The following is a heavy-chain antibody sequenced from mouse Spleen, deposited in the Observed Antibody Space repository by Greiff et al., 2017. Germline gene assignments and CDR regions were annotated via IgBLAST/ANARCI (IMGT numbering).Heavy chain of an antibody. V-gene: IGHV5-16*01. D-gene: IGHD1-1*01. J-gene: IGHJ1*03. CDR3: ARDPLDYYGSSGYFDV. CDR1: GFTFSDYY. CDR2: INYDGSST. Sequence: EVKLMESEGGLVQPGSSMKLSCTASGFTFSDYYMAWVRQVPEKGLEWVANINYDGSSTYYLDSLKSRFIISRDNAKNILYLQMSSLKSEDTATYYCARDPLDYYGSSGYFDVWGTGTTVTVSS.